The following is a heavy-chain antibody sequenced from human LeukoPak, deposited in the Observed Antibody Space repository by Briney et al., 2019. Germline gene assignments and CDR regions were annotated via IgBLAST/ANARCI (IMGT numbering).Heavy chain of an antibody. CDR1: GFTFSSYE. D-gene: IGHD3-10*02. CDR2: ISSSGSTI. V-gene: IGHV3-48*03. Sequence: GGSLRLSCAASGFTFSSYEMDWVRRAPGKGLEWVSYISSSGSTIYYADSVKGRFTISRDNAKNSLYLQMNSLRAEDTAVYYCAELGITMIGGVWGKGTTVTISS. J-gene: IGHJ6*04. CDR3: AELGITMIGGV.